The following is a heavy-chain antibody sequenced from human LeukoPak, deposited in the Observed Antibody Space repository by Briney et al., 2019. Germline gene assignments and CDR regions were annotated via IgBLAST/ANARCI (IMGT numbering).Heavy chain of an antibody. Sequence: VASVKVSCKASGYTFTSYAMHWVRQAPGQRLEWMGWINAGNGNTKYSQKFQGRVTITRDTSASTACMELSSLRSEDTAVYYCARLEEWELQRGFDYWGQGTLVTVSS. CDR2: INAGNGNT. CDR3: ARLEEWELQRGFDY. CDR1: GYTFTSYA. D-gene: IGHD1-26*01. V-gene: IGHV1-3*01. J-gene: IGHJ4*02.